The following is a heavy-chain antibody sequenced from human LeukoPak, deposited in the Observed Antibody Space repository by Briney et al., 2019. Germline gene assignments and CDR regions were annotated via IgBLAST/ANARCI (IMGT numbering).Heavy chain of an antibody. CDR2: IIPIFGTA. D-gene: IGHD3-9*01. CDR1: GGTFSSYA. V-gene: IGHV1-69*05. Sequence: VASVKVSCKASGGTFSSYAISWVRQAPGQGLEWMGGIIPIFGTANYAQKFLGRVTITTDESTSTAYMELSSLRSEDTAVYYCARVRYFDWLPSRYYYYYMDVWGKGTTVTVSS. CDR3: ARVRYFDWLPSRYYYYYMDV. J-gene: IGHJ6*03.